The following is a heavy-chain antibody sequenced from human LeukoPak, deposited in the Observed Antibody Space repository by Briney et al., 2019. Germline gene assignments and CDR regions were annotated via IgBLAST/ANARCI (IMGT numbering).Heavy chain of an antibody. CDR1: GYSISSGYY. CDR2: IYHSGST. J-gene: IGHJ4*02. Sequence: PSETLSLTCAVSGYSISSGYYWGWIRQPPGKALEWIGSIYHSGSTYYNPSLKSRVTISVDTSKNQFSLKLSSVTASDTAVYYCARQDIVVVPAALDHWGQGTLVTVSS. V-gene: IGHV4-38-2*01. CDR3: ARQDIVVVPAALDH. D-gene: IGHD2-2*01.